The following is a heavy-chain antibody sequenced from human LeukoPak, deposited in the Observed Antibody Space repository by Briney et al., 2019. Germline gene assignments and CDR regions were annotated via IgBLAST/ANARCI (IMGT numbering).Heavy chain of an antibody. Sequence: ASVKVSCKASGYTFTSYYMHWVRQAPGQGLEWMGIINPGGGSTSYAQKFQGRVTMTRDTSTSTVYMELSSLRSEDTAVYYCARDREGHADLNPFEHWGQGTLVTVSS. CDR3: ARDREGHADLNPFEH. CDR2: INPGGGST. V-gene: IGHV1-46*01. J-gene: IGHJ4*02. CDR1: GYTFTSYY.